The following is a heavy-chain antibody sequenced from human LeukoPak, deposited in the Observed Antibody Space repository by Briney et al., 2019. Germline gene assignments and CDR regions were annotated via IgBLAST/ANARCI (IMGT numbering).Heavy chain of an antibody. CDR3: ARINWGFRTPQYYFDY. J-gene: IGHJ4*02. CDR2: IDWDDDK. V-gene: IGHV2-70*11. Sequence: SGPALVKPTQTLTLTCTFSGFSLSTSGMCVSWIRQPPGKALEWLARIDWDDDKYYSTSLKTRLTISTDTSKNQVVLTMTNMDPVDTATYYCARINWGFRTPQYYFDYWGQGTLVTVSS. D-gene: IGHD7-27*01. CDR1: GFSLSTSGMC.